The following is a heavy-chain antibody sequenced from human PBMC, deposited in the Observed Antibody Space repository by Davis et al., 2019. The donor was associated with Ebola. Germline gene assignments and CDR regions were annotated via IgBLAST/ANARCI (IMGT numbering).Heavy chain of an antibody. D-gene: IGHD3-22*01. Sequence: SQTPSLTCAISGDSVSSHTAAWNWIRQSPSRGLEWLGRTYYRSKWFVDYAVSVKSRMTINSDTSKNQFSLQLSSVTPEDTAVYYCARDPPYDQGYDYWGQGILVTVSS. V-gene: IGHV6-1*01. J-gene: IGHJ4*02. CDR1: GDSVSSHTAA. CDR2: TYYRSKWFV. CDR3: ARDPPYDQGYDY.